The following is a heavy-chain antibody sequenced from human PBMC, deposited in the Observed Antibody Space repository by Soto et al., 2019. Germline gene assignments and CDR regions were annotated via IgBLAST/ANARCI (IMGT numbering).Heavy chain of an antibody. J-gene: IGHJ4*02. Sequence: GGSLRLSWSASGFIFSESTIYWVRQVPGKGLEAISAVSTSGRSTYYADSVKDRFTISRDNSKNTLFLQMGSLRPEDTAIYYCVKQAHGLDGVAFDYWGQGTQVPVSS. CDR3: VKQAHGLDGVAFDY. CDR2: VSTSGRST. V-gene: IGHV3-64D*06. D-gene: IGHD2-15*01. CDR1: GFIFSEST.